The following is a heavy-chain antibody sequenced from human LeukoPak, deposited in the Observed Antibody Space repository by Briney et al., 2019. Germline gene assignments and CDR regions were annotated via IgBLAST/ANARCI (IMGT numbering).Heavy chain of an antibody. CDR2: INHSGST. Sequence: SETLSLTCAVYGGSFSGYYWSWIRQPPGKRLEWIGEINHSGSTNYNPSLKSRVTISVDTSKNQFSLKLSSVTAADTAVYYCARATVVVAATTHGYYYGMDVWGKGTTVTVSS. D-gene: IGHD2-15*01. CDR1: GGSFSGYY. V-gene: IGHV4-34*01. CDR3: ARATVVVAATTHGYYYGMDV. J-gene: IGHJ6*04.